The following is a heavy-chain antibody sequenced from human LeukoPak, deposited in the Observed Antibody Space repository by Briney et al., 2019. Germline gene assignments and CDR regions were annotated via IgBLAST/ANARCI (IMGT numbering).Heavy chain of an antibody. CDR3: AREAFTMVRGVLDY. CDR2: ISAYNGNT. V-gene: IGHV1-18*01. D-gene: IGHD3-10*01. J-gene: IGHJ4*02. Sequence: ASVKVSCKASGYTFTSYGISWVRQAPGQGLEWMGWISAYNGNTNYAQKFQGRVTITADESTSTAYMELSSLRSEDTAVYYCAREAFTMVRGVLDYWGQGTLVTVSS. CDR1: GYTFTSYG.